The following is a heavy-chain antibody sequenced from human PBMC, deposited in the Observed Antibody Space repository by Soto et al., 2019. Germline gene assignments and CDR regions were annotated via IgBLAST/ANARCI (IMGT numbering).Heavy chain of an antibody. J-gene: IGHJ4*02. V-gene: IGHV4-39*02. CDR3: SRERESASEH. Sequence: QLQLQASGPCLVKPSETLSLTCTVSGGSIRSSTYHWAWSRQPPGKGLEWITSIHYTGTTYFSRSLTSRVTISVDTSKNHFSRKLSSVTAADTAVYYCSRERESASEHWGQGALVTVCS. CDR1: GGSIRSSTYH. CDR2: IHYTGTT.